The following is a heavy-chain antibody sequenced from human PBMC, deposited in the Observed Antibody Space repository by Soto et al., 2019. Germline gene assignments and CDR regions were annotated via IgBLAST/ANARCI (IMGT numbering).Heavy chain of an antibody. V-gene: IGHV3-33*01. CDR2: IWYDGTQK. J-gene: IGHJ4*02. CDR3: ARAGGTTVTGLWDFDS. CDR1: GFTFNTYS. Sequence: GGSLRLSCEASGFTFNTYSMHWVRQPPGKGLEWLAAIWYDGTQKYYADSVKGRFIISRDNSKKTLYLEMNSLRAEDTAVYYCARAGGTTVTGLWDFDSWGQGTLVTVSS. D-gene: IGHD4-17*01.